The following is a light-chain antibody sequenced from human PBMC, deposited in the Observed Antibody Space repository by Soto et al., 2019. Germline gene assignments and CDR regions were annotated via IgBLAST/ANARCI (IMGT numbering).Light chain of an antibody. V-gene: IGKV3-20*01. J-gene: IGKJ5*01. CDR2: GSS. CDR3: QQYGTSPIT. CDR1: QSVTNNQ. Sequence: EIVLTQSPGTLSLAPGERATLSCRASQSVTNNQLAWFRQKPGQAPRLLIYGSSSRATGIPDRFSGSGSGTDFTLTISSLEPEDFAVYYCQQYGTSPITFGQGTRLEIK.